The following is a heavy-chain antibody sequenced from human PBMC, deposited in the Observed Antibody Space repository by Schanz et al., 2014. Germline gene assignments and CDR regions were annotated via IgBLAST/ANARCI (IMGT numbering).Heavy chain of an antibody. Sequence: EVQLLESGGGLVQPGGSLRLSCAASGFTFGDYAMTWVRQAPGKGLEWVSAISGSGGSTYYADSVKGRFTISRDNSKNSLYLQMNSLRAEDTAVYYCARIGGSVFDYWAQGTLGSVYS. CDR3: ARIGGSVFDY. D-gene: IGHD3-10*01. J-gene: IGHJ4*02. CDR1: GFTFGDYA. V-gene: IGHV3-23*01. CDR2: ISGSGGST.